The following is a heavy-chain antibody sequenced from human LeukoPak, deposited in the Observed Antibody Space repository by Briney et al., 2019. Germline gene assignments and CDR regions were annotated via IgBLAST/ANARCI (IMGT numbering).Heavy chain of an antibody. CDR2: ISGSGGST. Sequence: TGGSLRLSCAASGFTFSSYAMSWVREAPGKGLEWVSAISGSGGSTYYADSVKGRFTISRDNSKNTLYLQMNSLRAEDTAVYYCAKTARRSRYYFDYWGQGTLVTVSS. CDR1: GFTFSSYA. J-gene: IGHJ4*02. D-gene: IGHD2-21*02. CDR3: AKTARRSRYYFDY. V-gene: IGHV3-23*01.